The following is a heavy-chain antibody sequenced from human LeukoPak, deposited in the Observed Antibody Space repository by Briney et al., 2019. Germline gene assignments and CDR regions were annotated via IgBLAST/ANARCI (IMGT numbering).Heavy chain of an antibody. CDR1: GYTFTSYY. D-gene: IGHD6-13*01. CDR3: AKSSSWYYFDY. V-gene: IGHV1-46*01. CDR2: INPSGGST. J-gene: IGHJ4*02. Sequence: ASVKVSCKASGYTFTSYYMHWVRQAPGQGLEWMGIINPSGGSTSYAQKFQGRVTMTRDTSTSTVYMELSSLRSEDTAVYYCAKSSSWYYFDYWGQGTLVTVSS.